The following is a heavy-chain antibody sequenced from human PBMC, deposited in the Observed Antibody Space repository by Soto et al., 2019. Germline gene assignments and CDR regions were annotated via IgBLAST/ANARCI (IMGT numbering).Heavy chain of an antibody. Sequence: ASVKVSCKVSGYTLTELSMHWVRQAPGKGLEWMGGFDPEDGETIYAQKFQGRVTMTEDTSIDTAYMELSSLRSEDTAAYYCATDLGYGRVSAFDIWGQGTMVTVSS. CDR3: ATDLGYGRVSAFDI. CDR2: FDPEDGET. CDR1: GYTLTELS. V-gene: IGHV1-24*01. D-gene: IGHD5-18*01. J-gene: IGHJ3*02.